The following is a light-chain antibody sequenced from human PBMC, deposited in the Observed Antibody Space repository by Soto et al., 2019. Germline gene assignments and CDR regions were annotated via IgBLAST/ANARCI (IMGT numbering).Light chain of an antibody. CDR1: QSVNSN. V-gene: IGKV3-20*01. CDR3: HQYGSSAWT. CDR2: GAS. Sequence: EIVMTQSPATLSFSPGERGTLSCRASQSVNSNLAWYQQKPGQAPRLLIYGASSRATGIPDRFSGSGSGTDFTLTISRLEPEDFAVYYCHQYGSSAWTFGQGTKVDI. J-gene: IGKJ1*01.